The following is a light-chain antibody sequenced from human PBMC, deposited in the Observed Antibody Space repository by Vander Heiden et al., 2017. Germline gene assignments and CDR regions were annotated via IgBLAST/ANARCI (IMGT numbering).Light chain of an antibody. J-gene: IGKJ2*01. V-gene: IGKV3-15*01. Sequence: EIVMTQSPATLSVSPGERATLSCRASQTVSSNLAWYQQKPGQAPRLLISGASTRATGIPDRFSGSGYGTEFTLTISSRQSEDFAVYYCQQYNNWPPFTFGQGTKLEIK. CDR2: GAS. CDR3: QQYNNWPPFT. CDR1: QTVSSN.